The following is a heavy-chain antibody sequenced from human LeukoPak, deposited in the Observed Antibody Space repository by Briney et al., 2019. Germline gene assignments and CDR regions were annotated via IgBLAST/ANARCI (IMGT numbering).Heavy chain of an antibody. V-gene: IGHV4-4*09. CDR2: IYDGVPT. CDR1: GLPISRFF. J-gene: IGHJ4*02. Sequence: MPSETLSLICTTSGLPISRFFWNWVRQPPGKGLEWIGNIYDGVPTFFNPSLKSRVTISVDTSKGQFSLQLASVTAADTAAYYCVQTTGWPGFDYWGQGILVTVSS. CDR3: VQTTGWPGFDY. D-gene: IGHD6-19*01.